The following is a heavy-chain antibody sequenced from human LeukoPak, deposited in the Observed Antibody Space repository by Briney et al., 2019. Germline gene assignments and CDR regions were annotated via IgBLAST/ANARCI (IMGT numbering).Heavy chain of an antibody. CDR3: AKQGYSGSQFDY. J-gene: IGHJ4*02. CDR2: ISSGGVNT. CDR1: GFTFTNYA. D-gene: IGHD1-26*01. Sequence: GGSLRLSCAASGFTFTNYAMSWVRQAPGKGLEWVSAISSGGVNTYYTDSVKGRFTISRDNSKNTLYLQMNSLRAEDTAVYYCAKQGYSGSQFDYWGQGTLVTVSS. V-gene: IGHV3-23*01.